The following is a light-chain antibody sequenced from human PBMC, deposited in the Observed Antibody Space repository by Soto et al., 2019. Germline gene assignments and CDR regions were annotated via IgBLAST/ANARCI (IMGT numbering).Light chain of an antibody. CDR2: RNN. CDR1: ISNLGSNF. Sequence: QPVLTQPPSASGTSGQRVTISCSGSISNLGSNFIYWYQQLPGAAPKLLISRNNERPSGVPDRFSGSKSGTSASLAISGLRSEDEADYHCAAWDDSLSGVVFGGGTKLTVL. J-gene: IGLJ3*02. CDR3: AAWDDSLSGVV. V-gene: IGLV1-47*01.